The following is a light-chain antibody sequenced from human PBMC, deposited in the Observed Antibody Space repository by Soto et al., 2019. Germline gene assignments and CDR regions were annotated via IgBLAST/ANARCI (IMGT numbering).Light chain of an antibody. J-gene: IGKJ3*01. CDR2: DAF. CDR3: LRYGSSPFLFT. CDR1: PSVSNS. Sequence: ESVLTQSPATLSLSPGERATLSCRASPSVSNSLAWYQHKPGQAPRLLIYDAFNRATGVPTRFSGSGSGTDFTLTISSLEPEDFAVYYCLRYGSSPFLFTFGPGTKVDIK. V-gene: IGKV3-11*01.